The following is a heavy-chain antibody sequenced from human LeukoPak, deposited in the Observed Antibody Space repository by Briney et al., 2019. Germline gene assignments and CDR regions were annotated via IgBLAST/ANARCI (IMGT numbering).Heavy chain of an antibody. J-gene: IGHJ4*02. D-gene: IGHD3-10*01. V-gene: IGHV3-66*01. CDR2: IYTGGGT. CDR1: GFTVSSIY. Sequence: GGSLRLSCAASGFTVSSIYMNWVRQAPGKGLEWVSVIYTGGGTYYADSVKDRFTISRDNSENTLYLQMNSLRAEDTAVYYCARESGSGSRGFDYWGQGTLVTVSS. CDR3: ARESGSGSRGFDY.